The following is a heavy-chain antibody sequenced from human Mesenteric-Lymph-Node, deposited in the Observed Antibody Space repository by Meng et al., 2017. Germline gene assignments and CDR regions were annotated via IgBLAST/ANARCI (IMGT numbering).Heavy chain of an antibody. CDR3: ARINIGSYYDNSGYYDY. V-gene: IGHV3-53*01. CDR1: GFTFNNYA. D-gene: IGHD3-22*01. J-gene: IGHJ4*02. Sequence: GESLKISCAASGFTFNNYAMNWVRQAPGKGLEWVSVIYSGGSTYYADSVKGRFTISRDNSKNTLYLQMNSLRAEDTAVYYCARINIGSYYDNSGYYDYWGQGTLVTVSS. CDR2: IYSGGST.